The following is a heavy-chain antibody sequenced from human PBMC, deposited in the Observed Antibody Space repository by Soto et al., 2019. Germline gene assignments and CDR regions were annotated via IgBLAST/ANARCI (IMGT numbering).Heavy chain of an antibody. Sequence: GGSLRLSCAASGFTFSNYGMHWVRQAPGKGLEWVAVIWYDGSNKYYADSVKGRFTISRDNSKNTLYVQMNSLRAEDTAVYYYARDPSHGSGSYLGYWGQGTLVTVSS. J-gene: IGHJ4*02. CDR1: GFTFSNYG. CDR2: IWYDGSNK. D-gene: IGHD3-10*01. CDR3: ARDPSHGSGSYLGY. V-gene: IGHV3-33*01.